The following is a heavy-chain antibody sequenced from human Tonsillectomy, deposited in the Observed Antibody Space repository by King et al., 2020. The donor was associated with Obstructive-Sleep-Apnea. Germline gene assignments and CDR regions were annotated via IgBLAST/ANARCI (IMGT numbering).Heavy chain of an antibody. CDR1: GFTFSNYA. Sequence: VQLVESGGGVVQPGRSLRLSCAASGFTFSNYALHWVRQAPGKGLEWVAVISSDGSNKYYADSVKGRFTISRDNSKNTGYLQMNSLRTEDTAVFYCARDAPYSYGTFDAFDIWGQGTMVTVSS. V-gene: IGHV3-30*04. CDR2: ISSDGSNK. J-gene: IGHJ3*02. CDR3: ARDAPYSYGTFDAFDI. D-gene: IGHD5-18*01.